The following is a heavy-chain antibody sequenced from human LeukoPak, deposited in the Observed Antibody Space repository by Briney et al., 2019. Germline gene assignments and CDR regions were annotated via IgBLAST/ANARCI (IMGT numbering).Heavy chain of an antibody. CDR1: GGSFSGYY. Sequence: SETLSPTCAVYGGSFSGYYWSWIRQPPGKGLEWIGEINHSGSTNYNPSLKSRVTISVDTSKNQFSLKLSSVTAADTAVYYCAREYYDFWSGYYWPLYYYYMDVWGKGTTVTVSS. J-gene: IGHJ6*03. CDR2: INHSGST. D-gene: IGHD3-3*01. CDR3: AREYYDFWSGYYWPLYYYYMDV. V-gene: IGHV4-34*01.